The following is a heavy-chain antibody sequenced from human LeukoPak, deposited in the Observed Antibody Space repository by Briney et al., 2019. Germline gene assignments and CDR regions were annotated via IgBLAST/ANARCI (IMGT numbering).Heavy chain of an antibody. CDR3: ARDRNYYDSSGYYFDY. Sequence: SQTLSLTCTVSGGSISSGDYYWSWIRQPPGKGLEWIGYIYYSGSTYYNPSLKSRVTISVDTSKNQSSLKLSSVTAADTAVYYCARDRNYYDSSGYYFDYWGQGTLVTVSS. V-gene: IGHV4-30-4*08. CDR1: GGSISSGDYY. D-gene: IGHD3-22*01. J-gene: IGHJ4*02. CDR2: IYYSGST.